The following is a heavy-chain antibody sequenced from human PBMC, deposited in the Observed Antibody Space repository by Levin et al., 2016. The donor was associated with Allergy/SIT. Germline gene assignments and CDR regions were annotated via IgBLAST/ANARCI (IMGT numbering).Heavy chain of an antibody. CDR2: IDHDRPA. Sequence: SETLSLTCAVYGMSFNDYHWIWLRQSPGKGLEWIGEIDHDRPANYSPSLKSRVTISVDTSKNQFSLKLTSVTAADTAVYFCARDLRAARFTQSGFDPWGQGTLVTVSS. D-gene: IGHD6-6*01. CDR1: GMSFNDYH. CDR3: ARDLRAARFTQSGFDP. V-gene: IGHV4-34*01. J-gene: IGHJ5*02.